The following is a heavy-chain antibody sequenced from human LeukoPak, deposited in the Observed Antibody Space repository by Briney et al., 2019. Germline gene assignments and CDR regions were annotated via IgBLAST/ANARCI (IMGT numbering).Heavy chain of an antibody. CDR2: IRSKANSYAT. Sequence: PGGSLKLSCAASRFTFSGSAMHWVRQASGKGLEWVGRIRSKANSYATAYAASVKGRFTISRDDSKNTAYLQMNSLKTEDTAVYYCTRGIAVARLFDYWGQGTLVTVSS. J-gene: IGHJ4*02. D-gene: IGHD6-19*01. CDR3: TRGIAVARLFDY. V-gene: IGHV3-73*01. CDR1: RFTFSGSA.